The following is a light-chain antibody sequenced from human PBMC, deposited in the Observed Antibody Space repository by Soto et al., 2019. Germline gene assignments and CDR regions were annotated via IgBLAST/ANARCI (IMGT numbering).Light chain of an antibody. CDR3: QQYYTSLFT. V-gene: IGKV4-1*01. CDR1: QSVLYSSNNKNY. CDR2: WAS. J-gene: IGKJ3*01. Sequence: DIVMTQSPDSLAVSLGERATIYCKSSQSVLYSSNNKNYLAWYQQKPGQPPKLLVYWASTRQSGVPDRFSGSGSGTDFTLTISSLQAEDVAVYYCQQYYTSLFTFGPGTKVDIK.